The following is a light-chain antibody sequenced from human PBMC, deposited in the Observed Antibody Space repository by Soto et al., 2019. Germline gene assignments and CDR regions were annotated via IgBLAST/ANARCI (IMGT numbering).Light chain of an antibody. Sequence: QPVLTQPPSASGTPGQRVTISCSGSRSNIGSNYVYWYHQLPGTAPKLLIHNNNLRPSGVPDRFSGSKSGTSASLAISGLQAEDEADYYCSSYTSSNTWVSGGGTKLTVL. CDR2: NNN. J-gene: IGLJ3*02. CDR1: RSNIGSNY. CDR3: SSYTSSNTWV. V-gene: IGLV1-47*02.